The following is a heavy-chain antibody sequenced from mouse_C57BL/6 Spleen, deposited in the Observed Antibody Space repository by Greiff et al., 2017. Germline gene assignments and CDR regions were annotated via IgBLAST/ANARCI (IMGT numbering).Heavy chain of an antibody. V-gene: IGHV1-19*01. D-gene: IGHD6-1*01. CDR1: GYTFTDYY. J-gene: IGHJ4*01. CDR2: INPYNGGT. Sequence: EVQLQQSGPVLVKPGASVKMSCKASGYTFTDYYMNWVKQSHGKSLEWIGVINPYNGGTSYNQKFKGKATLTVDKSSSTAYMELNSLTSEDSAVYYCARSSYATEAMDYWGQGTSVTVSS. CDR3: ARSSYATEAMDY.